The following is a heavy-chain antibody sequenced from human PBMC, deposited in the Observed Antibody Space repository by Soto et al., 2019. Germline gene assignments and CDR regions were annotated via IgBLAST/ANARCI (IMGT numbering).Heavy chain of an antibody. D-gene: IGHD3-10*01. CDR1: GGTFSSYA. CDR3: ARNDPRWLQWFHFCY. V-gene: IGHV1-69*13. J-gene: IGHJ4*02. CDR2: LIPIFGTA. Sequence: SVKVSCNASGGTFSSYAISWVRQAPGQGLEWMGGLIPIFGTANYAQKFQGRVTITADESASTAYMELSSLRSEDTAVYYCARNDPRWLQWFHFCYWGQGTLVTVSS.